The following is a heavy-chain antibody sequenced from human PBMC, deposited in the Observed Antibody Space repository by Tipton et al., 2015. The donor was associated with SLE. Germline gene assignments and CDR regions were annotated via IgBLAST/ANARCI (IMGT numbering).Heavy chain of an antibody. CDR2: IKQDGSEK. V-gene: IGHV3-7*01. Sequence: SLRLSCAASGFTFSSYWMSWVRQAPGKGLEWVANIKQDGSEKYYVDSVKGRFTISRDNSKNTLNLQMNSLRAEDTAVYYCATSAAYKLEAFDIWGQGAMVTASS. J-gene: IGHJ3*02. CDR3: ATSAAYKLEAFDI. D-gene: IGHD6-25*01. CDR1: GFTFSSYW.